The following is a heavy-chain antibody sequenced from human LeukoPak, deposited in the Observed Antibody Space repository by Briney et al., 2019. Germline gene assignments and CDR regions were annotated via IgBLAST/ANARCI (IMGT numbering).Heavy chain of an antibody. CDR1: GFTFSSYS. Sequence: GGSLRLSCAASGFTFSSYSMNWVRQAPGKGLEWVSSISSSSSYIYYADSVKGRFTISRDNAKNSLYLQMNSLRAEDTAVYYCARVLTGQWATQFLYLDVWGKGTPGTISS. D-gene: IGHD1-14*01. CDR2: ISSSSSYI. V-gene: IGHV3-21*01. CDR3: ARVLTGQWATQFLYLDV. J-gene: IGHJ6*03.